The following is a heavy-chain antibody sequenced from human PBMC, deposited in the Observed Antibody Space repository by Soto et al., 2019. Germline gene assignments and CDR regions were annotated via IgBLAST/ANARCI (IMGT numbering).Heavy chain of an antibody. Sequence: ASVKVSCKASGYTFTNYAMHWVRQAPGQRLEWVGWINVGNGNTKYSQKFQVRVTITRDTSASTAYMELSSLRFEDTAVYYCARVAPDYGGNTLDYWGQGTLVTVSS. CDR3: ARVAPDYGGNTLDY. CDR1: GYTFTNYA. V-gene: IGHV1-3*01. D-gene: IGHD4-17*01. CDR2: INVGNGNT. J-gene: IGHJ4*02.